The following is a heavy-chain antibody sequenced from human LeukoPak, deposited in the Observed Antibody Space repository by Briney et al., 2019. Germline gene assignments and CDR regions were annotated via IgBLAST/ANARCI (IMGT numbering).Heavy chain of an antibody. CDR2: IYYSGST. CDR3: ARGYYGSGTYYPPGE. CDR1: GDSVNSVSFH. J-gene: IGHJ4*02. V-gene: IGHV4-61*01. Sequence: TSETLFLTCTGSGDSVNSVSFHWGWIPPPPGKGPELLGYIYYSGSTNYNPSLKSRATISADTSKNQFSLTLSSVTAADTAMYYCARGYYGSGTYYPPGEWGQGTLVTVST. D-gene: IGHD3-10*01.